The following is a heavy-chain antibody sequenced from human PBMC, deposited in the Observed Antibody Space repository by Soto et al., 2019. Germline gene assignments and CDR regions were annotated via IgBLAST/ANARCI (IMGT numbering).Heavy chain of an antibody. CDR3: AKVKAGGDYHFDY. CDR2: ISGSGGST. J-gene: IGHJ4*02. V-gene: IGHV3-23*01. D-gene: IGHD4-17*01. Sequence: EVQLLESGGGLVQPGGSLRLSCAASGFTFSSYVMSWVRQAPGKGLEWVSAISGSGGSTYYADSVKGRFTISRDNSKNTLYLQMNSLRAEDTAVYYCAKVKAGGDYHFDYWGQGTLVTVSS. CDR1: GFTFSSYV.